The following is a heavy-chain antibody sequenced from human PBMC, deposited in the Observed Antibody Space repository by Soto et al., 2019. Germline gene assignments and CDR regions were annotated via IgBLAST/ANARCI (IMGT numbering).Heavy chain of an antibody. CDR1: GDSVSSNSAA. V-gene: IGHV6-1*01. D-gene: IGHD3-10*01. J-gene: IGHJ6*02. CDR3: ARGPWFTMVRAMDV. CDR2: TYYRSKWYN. Sequence: SPTLSLTCAISGDSVSSNSAAWNWIRQSPSRGLEWLGRTYYRSKWYNDYAVSVKSRITINPDTSKNQFSLQLNSVTPEDTAVYYCARGPWFTMVRAMDVWGQGTTVTVSS.